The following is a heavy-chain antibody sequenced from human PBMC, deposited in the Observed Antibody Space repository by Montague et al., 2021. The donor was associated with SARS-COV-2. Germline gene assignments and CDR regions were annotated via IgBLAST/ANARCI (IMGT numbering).Heavy chain of an antibody. CDR3: ARGSVDIVVVVAATPPYFDY. Sequence: SETLSFTCAVYGGSFSGYYWSWIRQPPGKGLEWIGEINHSGSTNYNPSLKSRVTISVDTSKNQFSLKLSSVTAADTAVYYCARGSVDIVVVVAATPPYFDYWGQGTLVTVSS. CDR2: INHSGST. J-gene: IGHJ4*02. D-gene: IGHD2-15*01. CDR1: GGSFSGYY. V-gene: IGHV4-34*01.